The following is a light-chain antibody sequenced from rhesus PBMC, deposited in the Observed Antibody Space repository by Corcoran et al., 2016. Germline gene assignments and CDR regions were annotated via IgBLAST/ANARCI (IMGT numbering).Light chain of an antibody. CDR3: LQSSNWPYS. J-gene: IGKJ2*01. CDR2: GAS. CDR1: HSVNSY. V-gene: IGKV3-24*04. Sequence: EIVMTQSPGTLALSPGERATLSCRASHSVNSYLAWYQQKPGQAPRLLIYGASSRATGIPESFSGSGSGTDFTLTISSLEPEDVGVYFCLQSSNWPYSFGQGTKVEIK.